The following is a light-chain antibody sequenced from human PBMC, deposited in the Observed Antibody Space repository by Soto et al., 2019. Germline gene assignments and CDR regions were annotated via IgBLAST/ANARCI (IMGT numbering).Light chain of an antibody. CDR2: EVS. V-gene: IGLV2-8*01. CDR3: TSYVGSNIWV. J-gene: IGLJ3*02. Sequence: QSALTQPPSASGSPGQSVTISCTGTSSDVGAYKYVSWYQQYPGKAPKLMIYEVSKQHSGVPDRFSGSKSGNKASLTVSGLQEEDEADYYCTSYVGSNIWVFGGGTQLPVL. CDR1: SSDVGAYKY.